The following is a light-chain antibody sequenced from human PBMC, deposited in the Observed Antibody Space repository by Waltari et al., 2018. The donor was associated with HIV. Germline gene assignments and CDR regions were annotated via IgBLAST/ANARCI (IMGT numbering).Light chain of an antibody. CDR3: CSYAGRFTYV. CDR1: TVGNYVI. V-gene: IGLV2-11*01. Sequence: QSALTQPRSVSGSPGQSVTLSCTGTTVGNYVIVSWYQQYPGKAPKVLIYDFNKRPSGVPDRFSGSKSFNTASLTISGLQPEDEADYFCCSYAGRFTYVFGTGTKVTVL. CDR2: DFN. J-gene: IGLJ1*01.